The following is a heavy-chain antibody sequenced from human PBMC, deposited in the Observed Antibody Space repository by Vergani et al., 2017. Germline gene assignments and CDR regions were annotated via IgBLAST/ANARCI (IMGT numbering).Heavy chain of an antibody. CDR2: IRSKANSYAT. CDR3: TRHAGREEGIAVAGTRGFEDC. D-gene: IGHD6-19*01. Sequence: EVQLVESGGGLVQPGGSLKLSCAASGFTFSGSAMHWVRQASGKGLEWVGRIRSKANSYATAYAASVKGRFTISRDDSKNTAYLQMNSLKTEDTAVYYCTRHAGREEGIAVAGTRGFEDCWGQGTLVTV. J-gene: IGHJ4*02. V-gene: IGHV3-73*02. CDR1: GFTFSGSA.